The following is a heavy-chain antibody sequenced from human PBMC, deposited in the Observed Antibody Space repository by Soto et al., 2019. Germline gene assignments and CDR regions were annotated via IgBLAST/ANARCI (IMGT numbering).Heavy chain of an antibody. Sequence: SETVSLTCTFSGGSISSGGYYWTWIRQHPGKGLEWIGYIYYSGSTYYNPSLKSRVTISVDTSKNQFSLKLSAVTAADTAVYYCARELGMGAFDYWGQGTLVTVSS. V-gene: IGHV4-31*03. J-gene: IGHJ4*02. CDR3: ARELGMGAFDY. CDR1: GGSISSGGYY. D-gene: IGHD7-27*01. CDR2: IYYSGST.